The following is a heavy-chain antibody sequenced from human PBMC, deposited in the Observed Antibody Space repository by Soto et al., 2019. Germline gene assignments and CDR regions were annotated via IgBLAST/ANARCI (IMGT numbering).Heavy chain of an antibody. Sequence: KPSETLSLTCTVSGGSINSNNYYWAWIRQPPGKGLAWIASIYYDGSTYYNPSLKSRVSISVDMSKNHFSLKLSSATAADTAVYYCAKVVVAATRHTDFDSWGQGTLVTVSS. CDR1: GGSINSNNYY. CDR2: IYYDGST. CDR3: AKVVVAATRHTDFDS. D-gene: IGHD2-15*01. V-gene: IGHV4-39*02. J-gene: IGHJ4*02.